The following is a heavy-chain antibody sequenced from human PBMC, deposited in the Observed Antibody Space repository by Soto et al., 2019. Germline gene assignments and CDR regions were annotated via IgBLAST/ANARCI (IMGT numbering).Heavy chain of an antibody. V-gene: IGHV3-48*03. CDR1: GFTFSSYE. CDR3: AKKVNSGSGSQFFDY. D-gene: IGHD3-10*01. Sequence: LRLSCAASGFTFSSYEMNWVRQAPGKGLEWVSYISSSGSTIYYADSVKGRFTISRDNSKNTLFLRMNSLRAEDTAIYYCAKKVNSGSGSQFFDYWGQGTLVTVSS. CDR2: ISSSGSTI. J-gene: IGHJ4*02.